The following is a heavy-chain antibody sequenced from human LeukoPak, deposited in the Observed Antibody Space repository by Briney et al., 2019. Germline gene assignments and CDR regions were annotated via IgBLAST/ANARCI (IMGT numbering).Heavy chain of an antibody. Sequence: ASVKVSCEASGYTFTSYGISWVRQAPGQGLEWMGWISAYNGNTNYAQKLQGRVTMTTDTSTSTAYMELRSLRSDDTAVYYCARVLTYYYDSSGYEDYWGQGTLVTVSS. J-gene: IGHJ4*02. CDR3: ARVLTYYYDSSGYEDY. CDR2: ISAYNGNT. CDR1: GYTFTSYG. D-gene: IGHD3-22*01. V-gene: IGHV1-18*01.